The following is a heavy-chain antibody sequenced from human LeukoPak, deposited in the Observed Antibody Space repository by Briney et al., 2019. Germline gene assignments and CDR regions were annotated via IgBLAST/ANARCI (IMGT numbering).Heavy chain of an antibody. CDR3: VKEAYYDWASSPTFYFDY. CDR2: ISHDVKTT. D-gene: IGHD3-10*01. V-gene: IGHV3-30*04. CDR1: GFSFSDSV. Sequence: GGSLRLSCVASGFSFSDSVIHWVRQAPGKGLEGVAVISHDVKTTYYADSAKGRFTISRDNSRNTVFLQMNRLRPEDTAVYYCVKEAYYDWASSPTFYFDYWGQGTRVTVSS. J-gene: IGHJ4*02.